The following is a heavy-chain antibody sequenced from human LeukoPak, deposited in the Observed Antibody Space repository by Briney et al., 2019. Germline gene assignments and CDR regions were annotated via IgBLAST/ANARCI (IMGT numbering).Heavy chain of an antibody. J-gene: IGHJ4*02. D-gene: IGHD3-10*01. CDR3: ARVGSSGSGSYYPDY. V-gene: IGHV4-4*07. Sequence: SETLSLTCTVSGGSISSYYWSWIRQPAGKGLEWIGRINTSGSTNYNPSLKNRVTMSVDTSKNQFSLKLSSVTAADTAMYYCARVGSSGSGSYYPDYWGQGTLVTVSS. CDR2: INTSGST. CDR1: GGSISSYY.